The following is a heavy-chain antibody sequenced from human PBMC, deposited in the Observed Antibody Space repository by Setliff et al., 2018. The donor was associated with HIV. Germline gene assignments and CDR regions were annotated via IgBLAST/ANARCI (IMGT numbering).Heavy chain of an antibody. Sequence: ASVKVSCKSSGYTFTGHYIHWVRQAPGQGLEWMGWINPNTGGTNYAQKFQGRIIMTRDTSINTVYMELSSLTSDDTALYYCARQDIPTGYYLFDYWGQGTQVTVSS. CDR2: INPNTGGT. D-gene: IGHD3-9*01. V-gene: IGHV1-2*02. CDR1: GYTFTGHY. CDR3: ARQDIPTGYYLFDY. J-gene: IGHJ4*02.